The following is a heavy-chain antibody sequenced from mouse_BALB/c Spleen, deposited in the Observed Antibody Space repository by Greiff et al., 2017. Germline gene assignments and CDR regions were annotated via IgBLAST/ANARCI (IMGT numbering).Heavy chain of an antibody. CDR1: GDSITSCY. J-gene: IGHJ3*01. V-gene: IGHV3-8*02. CDR2: ISYSGST. Sequence: EVKLMESGPSLVKPSQTLSLTCSVTGDSITSCYWNWIRKFPGNKLEYMGYISYSGSTDYNPSLKSRISITRDTSKNQYYLQLNSVTTEDTATYYCLTGTAWFAYWGQGTLVTVSA. D-gene: IGHD4-1*01. CDR3: LTGTAWFAY.